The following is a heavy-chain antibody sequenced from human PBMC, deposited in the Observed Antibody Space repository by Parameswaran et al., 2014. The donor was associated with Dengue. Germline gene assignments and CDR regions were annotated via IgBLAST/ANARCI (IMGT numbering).Heavy chain of an antibody. J-gene: IGHJ4*02. CDR3: ARAPMGGSIDY. V-gene: IGHV4-59*01. Sequence: WTRQPPGKGLEWIGYIYYSGSTNYNPSLKSRVTISVDTSKNQFSLKLSSVTAADTAVYYCARAPMGGSIDYWGQGTLVTVSS. CDR2: IYYSGST. D-gene: IGHD3-16*01.